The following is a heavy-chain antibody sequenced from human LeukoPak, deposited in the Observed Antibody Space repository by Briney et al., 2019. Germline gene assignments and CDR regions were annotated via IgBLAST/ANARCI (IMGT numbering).Heavy chain of an antibody. V-gene: IGHV4-38-2*02. J-gene: IGHJ5*02. CDR3: AREDYYDSSGYYYELNWFDP. CDR1: GYSISSGYY. CDR2: IYHSGST. D-gene: IGHD3-22*01. Sequence: SETLSLTCTVSGYSISSGYYWGWIRQPPGKGLEWIGSIYHSGSTYYNPSLKSRVTISVDTSKNQSSLKLSSVTAADTAVYYCAREDYYDSSGYYYELNWFDPWGQGTLVTVSS.